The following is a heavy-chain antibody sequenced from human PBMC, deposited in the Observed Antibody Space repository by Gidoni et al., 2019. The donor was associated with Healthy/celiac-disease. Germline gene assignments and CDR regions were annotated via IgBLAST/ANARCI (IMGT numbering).Heavy chain of an antibody. Sequence: QVQLVESGGGVVQPGRSLRLSCAASGFTFSSYGIHWVRQAPGKGLGWVAVIWYDGSNKYYADSVKGRFTISRDNSKNTLYLQMNSLRAEDTAVYYCARAHGYSGYDSPNDYWGQGTLVTVSS. V-gene: IGHV3-33*01. D-gene: IGHD5-12*01. CDR2: IWYDGSNK. J-gene: IGHJ4*02. CDR1: GFTFSSYG. CDR3: ARAHGYSGYDSPNDY.